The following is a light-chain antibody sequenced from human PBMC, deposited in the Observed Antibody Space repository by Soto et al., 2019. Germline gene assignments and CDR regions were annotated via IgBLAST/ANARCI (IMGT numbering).Light chain of an antibody. Sequence: EIVLTQSPGTLSLSPGERATLSCRASQTVSSTYLAWYQQKPGQPPRLLIYDASSRATGIPDRFIGSGSGTDFPLTISRLEPEDFAVYYCQHYGTSPHFGGGTKVEIK. CDR1: QTVSSTY. V-gene: IGKV3-20*01. CDR2: DAS. CDR3: QHYGTSPH. J-gene: IGKJ4*01.